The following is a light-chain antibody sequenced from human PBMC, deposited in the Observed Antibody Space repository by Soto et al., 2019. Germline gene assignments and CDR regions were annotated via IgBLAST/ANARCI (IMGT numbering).Light chain of an antibody. J-gene: IGKJ4*01. CDR2: WAS. CDR1: QSVLYSSNNKNY. V-gene: IGKV4-1*01. Sequence: ILLPLYPDSLGVFLGARATINCKSSQSVLYSSNNKNYLAWYQQKPGQPPKLLIYWASTRESGVPDRFSGSGSGTDFTLTISSLQAEDVAVYYCQQYHSPPLAFGGGTKVDIK. CDR3: QQYHSPPLA.